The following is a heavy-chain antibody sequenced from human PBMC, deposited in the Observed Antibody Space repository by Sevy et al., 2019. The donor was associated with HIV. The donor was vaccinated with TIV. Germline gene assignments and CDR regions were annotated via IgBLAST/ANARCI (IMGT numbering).Heavy chain of an antibody. J-gene: IGHJ4*02. CDR3: ARDQGEMATINSDY. Sequence: ASVKVSCKASGYTFTSYGISWVRQAPGQGLEWMGWISAYNGNTNYAQKLQGRVTMTTDTSTSTAYMELRSLRSDDMAMYYCARDQGEMATINSDYWGQGTLVTVSS. V-gene: IGHV1-18*03. CDR1: GYTFTSYG. CDR2: ISAYNGNT. D-gene: IGHD5-12*01.